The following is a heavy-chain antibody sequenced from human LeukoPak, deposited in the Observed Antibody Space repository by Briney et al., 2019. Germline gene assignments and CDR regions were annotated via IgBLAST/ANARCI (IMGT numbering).Heavy chain of an antibody. CDR3: ARRDNQIGDY. Sequence: GESLKISCKGSGYRFTSYWIGWVHQMPGKGLEWMGIIYPGDSDTRYSPSFQGQVTISADKSINTAYLQWSSLKASDTAMYYCARRDNQIGDYWGQGTLVTVSS. V-gene: IGHV5-51*07. CDR2: IYPGDSDT. J-gene: IGHJ4*02. D-gene: IGHD2-15*01. CDR1: GYRFTSYW.